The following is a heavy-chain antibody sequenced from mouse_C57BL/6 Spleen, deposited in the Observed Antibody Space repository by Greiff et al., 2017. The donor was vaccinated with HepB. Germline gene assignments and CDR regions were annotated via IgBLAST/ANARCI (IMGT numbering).Heavy chain of an antibody. CDR2: ISSGGDYI. CDR3: TRKDGYGWFAY. J-gene: IGHJ3*01. Sequence: EVKLVESGEGLVKPGGSLKLSCAASGFTFSSYAMSWVRQTPEKRLEWVAYISSGGDYIYYADTVKGRFTISRDNARNTLYLQMSSLKSEDTAMYYCTRKDGYGWFAYWAKGLWSLSLQ. V-gene: IGHV5-9-1*02. D-gene: IGHD2-2*01. CDR1: GFTFSSYA.